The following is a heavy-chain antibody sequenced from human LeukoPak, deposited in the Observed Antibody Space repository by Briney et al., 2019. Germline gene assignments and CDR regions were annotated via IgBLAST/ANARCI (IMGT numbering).Heavy chain of an antibody. V-gene: IGHV3-23*01. CDR1: GFTFSSYA. Sequence: GGSLRLSCAASGFTFSSYAMSWVRQAPGKGLEWVSAISDDGGSTYYADSVKGRFTISRDNSKNTLYLQMNSLRAEDTAVYYCAKEGGYWSYYFDYWGQGTLVTVSS. CDR2: ISDDGGST. J-gene: IGHJ4*02. D-gene: IGHD3-22*01. CDR3: AKEGGYWSYYFDY.